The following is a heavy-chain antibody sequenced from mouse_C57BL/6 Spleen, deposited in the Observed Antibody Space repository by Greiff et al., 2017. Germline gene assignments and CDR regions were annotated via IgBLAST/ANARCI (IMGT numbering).Heavy chain of an antibody. V-gene: IGHV1-82*01. D-gene: IGHD1-1*01. J-gene: IGHJ2*01. CDR1: GYAFSSSW. Sequence: VKLMESGPELVKPGASVKISCKASGYAFSSSWMNWVKQRPGKGLEWIGRIYPGDGDTNYNGKFKGKATLTADKSTSTAYMQLSSLTSEDSAVYFCARGYYGSSPNYFDYWGQGTTLTVSS. CDR2: IYPGDGDT. CDR3: ARGYYGSSPNYFDY.